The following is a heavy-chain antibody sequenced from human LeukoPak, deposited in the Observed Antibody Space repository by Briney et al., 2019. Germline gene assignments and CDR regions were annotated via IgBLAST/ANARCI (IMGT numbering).Heavy chain of an antibody. J-gene: IGHJ4*02. Sequence: GASVKVSCKVSGYTLAELSMHWVRQAPGKGLEWMGGFDPEDGETIYAQKFQGRVTMTEDTSTDTAYMELSSLRSEDTAVYYCATVGWPAARHYFDYWGQGTLVTVSS. CDR1: GYTLAELS. CDR3: ATVGWPAARHYFDY. CDR2: FDPEDGET. V-gene: IGHV1-24*01.